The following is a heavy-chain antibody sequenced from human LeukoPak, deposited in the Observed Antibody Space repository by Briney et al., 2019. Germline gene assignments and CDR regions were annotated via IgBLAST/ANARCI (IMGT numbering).Heavy chain of an antibody. V-gene: IGHV3-73*01. CDR3: TRRPPADGGDQLYYFDY. Sequence: GGSLRLSCAASGFTFSGSAMHWVRQASGKGLEWVGRTRNKANRYTTAYAASVKGRFSISRDDSENTAYLQMNSLKTEDTAVYYCTRRPPADGGDQLYYFDYGGRGTVVTVSS. CDR2: TRNKANRYTT. D-gene: IGHD2-21*02. J-gene: IGHJ4*02. CDR1: GFTFSGSA.